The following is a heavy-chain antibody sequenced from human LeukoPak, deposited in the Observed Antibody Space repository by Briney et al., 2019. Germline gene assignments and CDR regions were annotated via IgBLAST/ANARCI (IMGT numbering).Heavy chain of an antibody. D-gene: IGHD1-26*01. V-gene: IGHV4-4*07. Sequence: PSETLSLTCTVSGGSISSYYWSWIRQPAGKGLEWIGRIYSSGSTNYNPSLKSRVIMSVDTSKNQISLKLTSVTAADTAVYYCAREPNYSGSYLPDYWGQGTLVTVSS. CDR2: IYSSGST. CDR3: AREPNYSGSYLPDY. J-gene: IGHJ4*02. CDR1: GGSISSYY.